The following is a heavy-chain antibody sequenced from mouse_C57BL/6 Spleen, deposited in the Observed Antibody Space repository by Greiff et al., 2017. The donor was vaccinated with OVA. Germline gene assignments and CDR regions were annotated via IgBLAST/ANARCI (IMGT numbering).Heavy chain of an antibody. D-gene: IGHD1-1*01. CDR3: ARSPSGSSFSFAY. CDR1: GYTFTSYW. Sequence: QVQLKQPGAELVKPGASVKLSCKASGYTFTSYWMHWVKQRPGQGLEWIGMIHPNSGSTNYNEKFKSKATLTVDKSSSTAYMQLSSLTSEDSAVYYCARSPSGSSFSFAYWGQGTLVTVSA. CDR2: IHPNSGST. V-gene: IGHV1-64*01. J-gene: IGHJ3*01.